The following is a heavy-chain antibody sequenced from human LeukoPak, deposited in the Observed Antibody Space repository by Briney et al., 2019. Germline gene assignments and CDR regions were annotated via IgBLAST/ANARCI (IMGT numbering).Heavy chain of an antibody. J-gene: IGHJ6*03. CDR2: IYTSGST. CDR3: ASLHIAAPYYMDV. CDR1: GGSISSYY. Sequence: SETLSLICAVSGGSISSYYWSWIRQPPGKGLEWIGYIYTSGSTNYNPSLKSRVTISVDTSKNQFSLKLSSVTAADTAVYYCASLHIAAPYYMDVWGKGTTVTVSS. D-gene: IGHD6-6*01. V-gene: IGHV4-4*09.